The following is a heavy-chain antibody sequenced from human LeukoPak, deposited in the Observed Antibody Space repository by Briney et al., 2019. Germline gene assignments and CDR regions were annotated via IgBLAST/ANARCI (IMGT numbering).Heavy chain of an antibody. D-gene: IGHD4-23*01. CDR3: ARDFGGNSDF. CDR2: MNVEGSVT. CDR1: GFTFDDYA. V-gene: IGHV3-74*01. J-gene: IGHJ4*02. Sequence: PGGSLRLSCAASGFTFDDYAMHWVRQAPGKGLVWVSRMNVEGSVTSYADFVKGRFTISRDIAKNTLYLQMNTLTAEDTAVYYCARDFGGNSDFWGQGTLVTVSS.